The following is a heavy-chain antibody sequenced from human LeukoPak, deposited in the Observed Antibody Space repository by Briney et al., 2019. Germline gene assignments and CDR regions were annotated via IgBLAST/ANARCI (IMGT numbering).Heavy chain of an antibody. D-gene: IGHD6-19*01. CDR2: FYVGGPT. CDR3: ARGAGWNFFEY. CDR1: GFTGSRYY. J-gene: IGHJ4*01. V-gene: IGHV3-66*02. Sequence: PGRSLRLSRAASGFTGSRYYMSWVRQAPRKGLEWVSVFYVGGPTYYADSVQGRFTISRDNSKNTVHLQMNSLRAEDTAVYYCARGAGWNFFEYWGHGTLVTVSS.